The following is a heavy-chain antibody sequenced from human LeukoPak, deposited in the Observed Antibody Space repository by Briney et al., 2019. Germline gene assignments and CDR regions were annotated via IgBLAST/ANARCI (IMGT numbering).Heavy chain of an antibody. V-gene: IGHV4-31*02. CDR1: GDSISSRDSY. D-gene: IGHD1-1*01. CDR3: VRNTDGRSNGDY. Sequence: SQTLSLTCTVFGDSISSRDSYWSWIRQYPGKALEWIGFIYSSGTTNYNPSLRSRVTLSVDTSQNQFFLWLTSVTDADTATYYCVRNTDGRSNGDYWGQGTLVTVSS. CDR2: IYSSGTT. J-gene: IGHJ4*02.